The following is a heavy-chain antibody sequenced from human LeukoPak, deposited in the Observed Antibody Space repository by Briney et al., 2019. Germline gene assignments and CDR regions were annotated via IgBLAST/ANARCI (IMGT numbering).Heavy chain of an antibody. CDR2: INHSGSA. V-gene: IGHV4-34*01. J-gene: IGHJ4*02. CDR3: ASGLGY. CDR1: GGSFSGYY. Sequence: SETLSLTCAVYGGSFSGYYWSWIRQPPGKGLEWIGEINHSGSANYNPSLKSRVTVSVDTSKNQFSLKLSSVTAADTAVYYCASGLGYWGQGTLVTVSS.